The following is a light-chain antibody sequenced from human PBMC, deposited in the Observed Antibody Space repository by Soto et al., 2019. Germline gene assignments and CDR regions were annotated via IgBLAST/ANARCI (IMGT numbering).Light chain of an antibody. CDR3: QHYNSYSEA. V-gene: IGKV1-5*03. J-gene: IGKJ1*01. Sequence: QMTPSPSTLSGSVGDRVTITCRASQTISSWLAWYQQKPGKAPKLLIYKASTLKSGVPSRFSGSGSGTEFTLTISSLQPDDFATYYCQHYNSYSEAFGQGTKVDIK. CDR2: KAS. CDR1: QTISSW.